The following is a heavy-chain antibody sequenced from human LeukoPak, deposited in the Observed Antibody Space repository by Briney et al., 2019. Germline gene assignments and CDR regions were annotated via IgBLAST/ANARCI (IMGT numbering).Heavy chain of an antibody. CDR1: GYTFTGCY. V-gene: IGHV1-2*02. Sequence: ASVKVSCKASGYTFTGCYMHWVRQAPGQGLEWMGWINPNSGGTNYAQKFQGRVTMTRDTSISTAYMELSRLRSDDTAVYYCARDASTVGRDNAEYFQHWGQGTLVTVSS. CDR3: ARDASTVGRDNAEYFQH. CDR2: INPNSGGT. J-gene: IGHJ1*01. D-gene: IGHD4-23*01.